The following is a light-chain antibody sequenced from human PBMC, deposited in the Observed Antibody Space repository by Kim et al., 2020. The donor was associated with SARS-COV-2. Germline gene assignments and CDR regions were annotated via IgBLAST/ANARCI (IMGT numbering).Light chain of an antibody. CDR1: QDISNY. CDR3: QKCDSAPWT. Sequence: ASVGDRVTITCRASQDISNYLAWFQLKPGKAPKLLICAASALQPGVPSRFSGSGSGTDFTLTVTSLQPEDVATYYCQKCDSAPWTFGQGTKVDIK. J-gene: IGKJ1*01. CDR2: AAS. V-gene: IGKV1-27*01.